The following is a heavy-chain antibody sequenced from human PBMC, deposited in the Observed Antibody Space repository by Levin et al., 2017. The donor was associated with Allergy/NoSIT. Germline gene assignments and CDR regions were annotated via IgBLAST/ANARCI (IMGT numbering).Heavy chain of an antibody. J-gene: IGHJ4*02. Sequence: HPGGSLRLSCAASGFTFSSYGMHWVRQAPGKGLEWVAVISFDGSNKYYADSVKGRFTISRDNSKNTLYLQMNSLRAEDTAVYYCAKIFGTMVRGVPVDYWGQGTLVTVSS. CDR3: AKIFGTMVRGVPVDY. D-gene: IGHD3-10*01. V-gene: IGHV3-30*18. CDR2: ISFDGSNK. CDR1: GFTFSSYG.